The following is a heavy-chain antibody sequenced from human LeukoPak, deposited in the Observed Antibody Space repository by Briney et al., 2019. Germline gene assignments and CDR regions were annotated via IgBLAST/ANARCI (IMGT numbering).Heavy chain of an antibody. CDR1: GGSISSSSYY. D-gene: IGHD6-13*01. CDR2: IYYSGST. J-gene: IGHJ4*02. CDR3: ARHSSSWYYFGY. V-gene: IGHV4-39*01. Sequence: SETLSLTCTVSGGSISSSSYYWGWIRQPPGKGLEWIGSIYYSGSTYYNPSLKSRVTISVDTSNNQFSLKLSSVTAADTAVYYCARHSSSWYYFGYWGQGTLVTVSS.